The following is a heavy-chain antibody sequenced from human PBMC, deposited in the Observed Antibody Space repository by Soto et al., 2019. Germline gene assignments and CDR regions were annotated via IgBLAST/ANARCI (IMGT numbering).Heavy chain of an antibody. CDR3: VKESEDGYTYFDY. CDR1: GFTFGSFG. D-gene: IGHD5-12*01. CDR2: ISSSGVGT. J-gene: IGHJ4*02. V-gene: IGHV3-64D*06. Sequence: GGSLRLSCSAAGFTFGSFGMHWVRKAPGKGLEHVSAISSSGVGTYYADSLKGGLTVSRDNSKNTLYLQMSSLRPEDTAVYYCVKESEDGYTYFDYWGQGTLVTVSS.